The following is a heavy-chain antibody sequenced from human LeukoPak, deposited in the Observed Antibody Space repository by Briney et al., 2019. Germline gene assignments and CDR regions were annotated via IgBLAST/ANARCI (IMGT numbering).Heavy chain of an antibody. CDR1: GYTFTGYY. Sequence: ASVKVSCKASGYTFTGYYMHWVRQAPGQGLEWMGWINPNSGGTNYAQKFQGRVTMTRDTSISTAYMELSRLRSDDTAVYYCAREMASYPQPYYYYYYMDVWGKGTTVTVSS. J-gene: IGHJ6*03. D-gene: IGHD5-24*01. CDR2: INPNSGGT. CDR3: AREMASYPQPYYYYYYMDV. V-gene: IGHV1-2*02.